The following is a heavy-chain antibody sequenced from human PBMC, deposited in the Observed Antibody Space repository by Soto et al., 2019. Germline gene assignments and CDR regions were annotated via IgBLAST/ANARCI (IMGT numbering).Heavy chain of an antibody. V-gene: IGHV3-30*18. CDR2: ISYDGSNK. J-gene: IGHJ6*02. CDR1: GFTFSSYG. D-gene: IGHD3-22*01. Sequence: GGSLRLSCAASGFTFSSYGMHWVRQAPGKGLEWVAVISYDGSNKYYADSVKGRFTVSRDNSKNTLYLQMNSLRAEDTAVYYCAKDLYYDSSGYTYYYYGMDVWGQGTTVTVSS. CDR3: AKDLYYDSSGYTYYYYGMDV.